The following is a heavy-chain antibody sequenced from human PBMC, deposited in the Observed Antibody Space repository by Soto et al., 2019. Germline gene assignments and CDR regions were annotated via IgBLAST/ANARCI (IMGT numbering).Heavy chain of an antibody. D-gene: IGHD6-19*01. V-gene: IGHV3-21*06. Sequence: EVQLVESGGGLVKPGGSLRLSCAASGFTFSDYTMNWVRQAPGKGLEWVSSISSTSSFIYYADSVKGRFTISRDNAQNSLYLQMNSLRAEDTAVYYCAGPYSSGDRLLGYWGQGTLVTVSS. CDR1: GFTFSDYT. CDR3: AGPYSSGDRLLGY. J-gene: IGHJ4*02. CDR2: ISSTSSFI.